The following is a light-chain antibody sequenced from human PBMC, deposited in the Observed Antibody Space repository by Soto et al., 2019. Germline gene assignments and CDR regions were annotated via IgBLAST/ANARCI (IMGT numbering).Light chain of an antibody. CDR3: FSYTSSGTYV. J-gene: IGLJ1*01. CDR1: SSDVGNYKY. V-gene: IGLV2-14*01. CDR2: EVS. Sequence: QSVLTQPASVSGSPGQSITISCTGTSSDVGNYKYVSWYQQHPGKAPKLMIYEVSNRPSGVSNRFSGSKSGNTASLTISVPQGEDETDYYCFSYTSSGTYVFGSGTKVTVL.